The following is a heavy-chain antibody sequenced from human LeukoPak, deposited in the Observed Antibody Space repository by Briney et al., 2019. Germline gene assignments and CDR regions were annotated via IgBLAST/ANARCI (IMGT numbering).Heavy chain of an antibody. J-gene: IGHJ4*02. V-gene: IGHV3-30*04. D-gene: IGHD3-22*01. Sequence: GRSLRLSCAASRFAFSSFVMHWVRQAPGKGLEWVALISYDGSNKYYADSVKGRFTISRDNSKNTLYLQMNSLRAEDTAVYYCARRAGDYSHPYDYWGQGILVTVSS. CDR3: ARRAGDYSHPYDY. CDR1: RFAFSSFV. CDR2: ISYDGSNK.